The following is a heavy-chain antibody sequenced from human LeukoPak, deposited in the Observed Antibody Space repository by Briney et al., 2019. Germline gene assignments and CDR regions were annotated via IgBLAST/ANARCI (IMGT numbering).Heavy chain of an antibody. CDR1: GFTFSSYG. V-gene: IGHV3-30*18. J-gene: IGHJ4*02. D-gene: IGHD6-13*01. CDR2: ISYDGSNK. CDR3: AKAPLAAAGGLKYFDY. Sequence: QPGRCLRLSCAASGFTFSSYGMHWVRQAPGKGLEWVAVISYDGSNKYYADYVKGRFTISRDNSKNTLYLQMNSLRAEDTAVYYCAKAPLAAAGGLKYFDYWGQGTLVTVSS.